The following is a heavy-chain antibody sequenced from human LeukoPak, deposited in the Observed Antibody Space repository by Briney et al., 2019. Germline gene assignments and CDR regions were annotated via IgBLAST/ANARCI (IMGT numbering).Heavy chain of an antibody. CDR3: ARDYVAGLGGSDY. V-gene: IGHV3-30-3*01. Sequence: GGSLRLSCAASGFTFSSYAMHWVRQAPGKGLEWVAVISYDGSNKYYADSVKGRFTISRDNSKNTLYLQMNSLRAEDTAVYYCARDYVAGLGGSDYWGQGTLVTVSS. CDR2: ISYDGSNK. J-gene: IGHJ4*02. D-gene: IGHD3/OR15-3a*01. CDR1: GFTFSSYA.